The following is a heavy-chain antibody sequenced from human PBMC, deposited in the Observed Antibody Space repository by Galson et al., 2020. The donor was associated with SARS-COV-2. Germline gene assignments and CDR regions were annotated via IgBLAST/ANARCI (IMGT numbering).Heavy chain of an antibody. CDR2: IDRDDDQ. V-gene: IGHV2-70*01. Sequence: SGPTLVKPTQPLTLTCTFSGFSLSTSGMCVSWIRQPPGKALEWLALIDRDDDQYYSTSLKTRLTISKDTSKNQVVLTMTNMDPVDTATYYCARLPVEMATIFGFYYYYGMDVWGQGTTVTVSS. CDR1: GFSLSTSGMC. CDR3: ARLPVEMATIFGFYYYYGMDV. J-gene: IGHJ6*02. D-gene: IGHD3-10*02.